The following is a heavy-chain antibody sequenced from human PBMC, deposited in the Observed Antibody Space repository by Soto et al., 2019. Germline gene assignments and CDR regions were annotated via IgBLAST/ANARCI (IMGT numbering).Heavy chain of an antibody. V-gene: IGHV1-69*13. D-gene: IGHD1-26*01. CDR2: IIPIFGTA. CDR1: GGTFSSYA. J-gene: IGHJ6*02. CDR3: ARPVGATPLGYYYGMDV. Sequence: GASVKVSCKASGGTFSSYAISWVRQAPGQGLEWMGGIIPIFGTANYAQKFQGRVTITADESTSTAYMELSSLRSEDTAVYYCARPVGATPLGYYYGMDVWGQGTTVTVSS.